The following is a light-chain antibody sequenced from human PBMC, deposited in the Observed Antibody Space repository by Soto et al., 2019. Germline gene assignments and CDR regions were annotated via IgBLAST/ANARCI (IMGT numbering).Light chain of an antibody. J-gene: IGLJ1*01. CDR2: EAF. Sequence: QSVLTQPASVSGSPGQSITLSCTGTSNDVGTYNLVSWYQQHPGKAPKLIIFEAFKRPSGVSNRFSGSKSGNTASLTISGLQAEDESDYYCSSYAGSTTYVFGTGTKVTVL. V-gene: IGLV2-23*01. CDR3: SSYAGSTTYV. CDR1: SNDVGTYNL.